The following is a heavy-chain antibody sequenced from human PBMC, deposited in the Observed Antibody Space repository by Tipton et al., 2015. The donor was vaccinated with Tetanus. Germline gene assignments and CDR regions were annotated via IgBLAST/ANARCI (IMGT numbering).Heavy chain of an antibody. D-gene: IGHD6-13*01. J-gene: IGHJ5*01. CDR2: ILGPDVG. Sequence: SLRLSCAASGFTFSNYPMHWVRQAPGKGLEYVSAILGPDVGLYANSVKGRFTVSRDNSKNTLYLQMDSLRAEDTALYYCAKDISISSSSWFDYWGQGTLVTVSS. CDR1: GFTFSNYP. V-gene: IGHV3-64*01. CDR3: AKDISISSSSWFDY.